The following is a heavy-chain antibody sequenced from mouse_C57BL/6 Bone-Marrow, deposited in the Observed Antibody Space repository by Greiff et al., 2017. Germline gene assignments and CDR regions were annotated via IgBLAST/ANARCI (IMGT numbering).Heavy chain of an antibody. V-gene: IGHV1-80*01. CDR2: IYPGDGDT. CDR1: GYAFSSYW. D-gene: IGHD2-1*01. Sequence: QVQLQQSGAELVKPGASVKISCKASGYAFSSYWMNWVKQRPGKGLEWIGQIYPGDGDTNYNGKFKGKATLTADKSSSTAYMQLSSLTSEDSAVYLCAREGNPEAWFAYWGQGTLVTVSA. CDR3: AREGNPEAWFAY. J-gene: IGHJ3*01.